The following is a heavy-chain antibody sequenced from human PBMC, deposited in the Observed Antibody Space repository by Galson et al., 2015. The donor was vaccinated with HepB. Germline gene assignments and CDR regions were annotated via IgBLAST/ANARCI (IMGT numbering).Heavy chain of an antibody. CDR2: ISENDIST. CDR1: GLTLETYD. Sequence: SLRLSCAASGLTLETYDISWVRQAPGRRVQWVSAISENDISTHYADPVKGRFTISRQKSKNMVFLQMNRLKVEDTAVYYCAKGSPTSFYHYYMDVWGKGTTVTVSS. CDR3: AKGSPTSFYHYYMDV. V-gene: IGHV3-23*01. J-gene: IGHJ6*03.